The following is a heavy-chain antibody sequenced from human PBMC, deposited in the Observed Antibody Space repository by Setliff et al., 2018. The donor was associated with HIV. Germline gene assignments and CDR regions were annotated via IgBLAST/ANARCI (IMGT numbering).Heavy chain of an antibody. D-gene: IGHD2-2*01. CDR1: GASISSSSYY. J-gene: IGHJ6*02. CDR3: ARGSSCSSSSCYLYYYYYYGVDV. CDR2: IYYSGST. V-gene: IGHV4-39*06. Sequence: SETLSLTCTVSGASISSSSYYWGWIRQPPGKGLEWIGSIYYSGSTYYNPSLKSRVTISVDTSKKQFALKLHSMTAADTAVYYCARGSSCSSSSCYLYYYYYYGVDVWGPGTAVTVSS.